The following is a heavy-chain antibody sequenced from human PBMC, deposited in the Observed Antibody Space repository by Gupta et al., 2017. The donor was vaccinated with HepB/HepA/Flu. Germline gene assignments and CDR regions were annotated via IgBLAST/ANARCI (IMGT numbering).Heavy chain of an antibody. J-gene: IGHJ4*02. Sequence: QLQLQESVPALVKPSESLFLTCTVYGGSISSSSPYWGWIRQPPGKGLEWIGSIYYSGSTYYNPSLKSRVTISVDTSKNQFSLKLSSVTAADTAVYYCARLMYSSLYYFDYWGQGTLVSVSS. D-gene: IGHD6-19*01. CDR3: ARLMYSSLYYFDY. CDR2: IYYSGST. V-gene: IGHV4-39*01. CDR1: GGSISSSSPY.